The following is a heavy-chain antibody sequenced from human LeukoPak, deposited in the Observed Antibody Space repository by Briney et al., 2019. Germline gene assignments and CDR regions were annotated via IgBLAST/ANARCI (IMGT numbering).Heavy chain of an antibody. V-gene: IGHV1-3*03. Sequence: ASVKVSCKAFGYTFTSYAMHWVRQAPGQRLEWMGWVNAGNGNTKYSQEFQGRVTITRDTSASTAYMELSSLRSEDMAVYYCARGMTTVPNFDYWGQGTLVTVSS. CDR3: ARGMTTVPNFDY. CDR2: VNAGNGNT. CDR1: GYTFTSYA. J-gene: IGHJ4*02. D-gene: IGHD4-11*01.